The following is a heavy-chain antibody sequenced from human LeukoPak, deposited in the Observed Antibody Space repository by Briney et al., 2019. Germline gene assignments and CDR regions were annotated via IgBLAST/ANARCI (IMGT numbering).Heavy chain of an antibody. CDR2: ISGSGGST. D-gene: IGHD3-22*01. J-gene: IGHJ1*01. V-gene: IGHV3-23*01. Sequence: PGGSLRLSCATSAFTFSSYAMSWVRQAPGKGLEWVSAISGSGGSTYYADSVKGRFTISRDNSKNTLYLQMNSLRAEDTAVYYCAKDYHDSSGYSEYFQHWGQGTLVTVSS. CDR1: AFTFSSYA. CDR3: AKDYHDSSGYSEYFQH.